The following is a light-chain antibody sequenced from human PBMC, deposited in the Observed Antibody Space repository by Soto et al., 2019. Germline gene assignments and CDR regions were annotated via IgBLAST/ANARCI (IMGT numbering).Light chain of an antibody. CDR2: DTS. V-gene: IGKV3-11*01. CDR3: QQPSDWPLT. J-gene: IGKJ1*01. CDR1: QSVSRY. Sequence: EIVLTQSPATLSLSPGERATLSCRASQSVSRYFAWYQQKPGQPPRLLIYDTSNRATGIPARFSGSGSGTDFTLTISSLEPEDFAVYYCQQPSDWPLTFGQGTKVEIK.